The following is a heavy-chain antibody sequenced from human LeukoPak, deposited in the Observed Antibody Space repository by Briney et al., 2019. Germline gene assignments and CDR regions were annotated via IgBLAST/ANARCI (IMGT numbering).Heavy chain of an antibody. CDR1: GYTFTSYA. CDR2: INAGNGNT. J-gene: IGHJ3*02. Sequence: ASVKVSCKASGYTFTSYAMHWVRQAPGQRLEWMGWINAGNGNTKYSQEFQGRVTITRDTSASTAYMELSSLRSEDTAVYYCARAERLLRDAFDIWGQGTMVTVSS. D-gene: IGHD1-26*01. V-gene: IGHV1-3*01. CDR3: ARAERLLRDAFDI.